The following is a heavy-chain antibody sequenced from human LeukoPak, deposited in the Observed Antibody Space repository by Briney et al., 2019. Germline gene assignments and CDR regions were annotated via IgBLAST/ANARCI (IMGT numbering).Heavy chain of an antibody. J-gene: IGHJ6*02. CDR1: GFDFEDYA. V-gene: IGHV3-9*01. Sequence: GGSLRLSCTASGFDFEDYAIHWVRQVPGKGLEWVSGISWNSGAKAYADSVRGRFTISRDNAKNSLYLQMNSLRGEDTALYYCAKARLMAAPFYYYGMDVWGPGTTVTVSS. CDR2: ISWNSGAK. D-gene: IGHD5-24*01. CDR3: AKARLMAAPFYYYGMDV.